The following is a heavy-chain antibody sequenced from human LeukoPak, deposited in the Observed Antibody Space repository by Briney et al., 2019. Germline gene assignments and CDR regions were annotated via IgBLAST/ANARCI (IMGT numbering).Heavy chain of an antibody. CDR2: INPNSGGT. J-gene: IGHJ4*02. CDR1: GYTFTGYY. Sequence: ASVKVSCKASGYTFTGYYMHWLRQAPGQGLEWMGWINPNSGGTNYAQKFQGRVTMTRDTSISTAYMELSRLRSDDTAVYYCAREQVAGIEYFDYWGQGTLVTVSS. D-gene: IGHD6-19*01. CDR3: AREQVAGIEYFDY. V-gene: IGHV1-2*02.